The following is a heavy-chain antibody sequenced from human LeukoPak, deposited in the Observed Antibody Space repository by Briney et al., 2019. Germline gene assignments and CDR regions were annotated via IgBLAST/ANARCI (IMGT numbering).Heavy chain of an antibody. CDR3: AKVGRYYYDSSGYFDY. V-gene: IGHV3-30*18. CDR1: GFTFSSYG. CDR2: ISYDGSNK. Sequence: SGRSLRLSCAASGFTFSSYGMHWVRQAPGKGLEWVAVISYDGSNKYYADSVKGRFTIPRDNSKNTLYLQMNSLRAEDTAVYYCAKVGRYYYDSSGYFDYWGQGTLVTVSS. J-gene: IGHJ4*02. D-gene: IGHD3-22*01.